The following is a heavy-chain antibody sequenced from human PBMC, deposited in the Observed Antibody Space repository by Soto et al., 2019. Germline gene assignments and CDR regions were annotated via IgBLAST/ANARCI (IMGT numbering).Heavy chain of an antibody. Sequence: QVQLVQSGAEVKKPGASVKVSCKASGYTFTSYGISWVRQAPGQGLEWMGWISAYNGNTNYAQKLQGRVTMTTDTSPSTAYLELRSLRTEDTAVYYCARAKNVDTAMVTTFDYWGQGTLVTVSS. D-gene: IGHD5-18*01. CDR2: ISAYNGNT. V-gene: IGHV1-18*01. J-gene: IGHJ4*02. CDR1: GYTFTSYG. CDR3: ARAKNVDTAMVTTFDY.